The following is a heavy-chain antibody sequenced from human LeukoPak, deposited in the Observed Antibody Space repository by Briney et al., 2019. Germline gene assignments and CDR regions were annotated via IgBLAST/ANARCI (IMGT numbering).Heavy chain of an antibody. CDR1: VYSFTGYF. CDR2: IDPNSGDP. V-gene: IGHV1-2*02. CDR3: ARSGSTGYSLDY. Sequence: ASVKVSCKASVYSFTGYFIHWVRQAPGQGLEWMGCIDPNSGDPKYAQKFQGRVSMPRDTSTRTAYMELSRLRSDDTAVYFCARSGSTGYSLDYWGQGTLVTVSS. J-gene: IGHJ4*02. D-gene: IGHD3-22*01.